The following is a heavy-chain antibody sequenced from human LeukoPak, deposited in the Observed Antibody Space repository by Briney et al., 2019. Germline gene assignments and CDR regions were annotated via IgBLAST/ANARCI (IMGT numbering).Heavy chain of an antibody. D-gene: IGHD2-15*01. CDR3: LCSGGSCYSPFVRNWFDP. Sequence: GASVKVSCKASGYTFTSYGISWVRQAPGQGLEWMGWISAYNGNTNYAQKLQGRVTMTTDTSTSTAYMELRSLRSDDTAVYYCLCSGGSCYSPFVRNWFDPWGQGTLVTVSS. V-gene: IGHV1-18*01. J-gene: IGHJ5*02. CDR2: ISAYNGNT. CDR1: GYTFTSYG.